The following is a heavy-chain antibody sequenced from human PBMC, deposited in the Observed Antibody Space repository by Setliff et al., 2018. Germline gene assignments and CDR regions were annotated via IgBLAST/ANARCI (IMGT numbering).Heavy chain of an antibody. Sequence: GASVKVSCKASGYTFTRNGINWVRQAPGQGLEWMGWISVYNGNTHYAQKFQGRVTMTTDTSTTTAYMDLRSLRSDDTAVYYCASSVDYYDRSGYPYAMDVWGQGTTVNVSS. CDR1: GYTFTRNG. J-gene: IGHJ6*02. D-gene: IGHD3-22*01. CDR2: ISVYNGNT. V-gene: IGHV1-18*01. CDR3: ASSVDYYDRSGYPYAMDV.